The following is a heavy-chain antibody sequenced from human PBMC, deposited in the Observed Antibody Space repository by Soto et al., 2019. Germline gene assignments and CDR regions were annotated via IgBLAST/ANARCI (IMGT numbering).Heavy chain of an antibody. CDR2: ISGSGGST. J-gene: IGHJ4*02. Sequence: EVQLLESGGGLVQPGGSLRLSCAASGFTFSSYAVSWVHQAPGKGLEWVSAISGSGGSTYYADSVKGRFTVSRDNSKNTLYLQMNSLRAEDTAVYYCAGGFGSFDYWGQGTLVTVSS. V-gene: IGHV3-23*01. CDR3: AGGFGSFDY. D-gene: IGHD3-16*01. CDR1: GFTFSSYA.